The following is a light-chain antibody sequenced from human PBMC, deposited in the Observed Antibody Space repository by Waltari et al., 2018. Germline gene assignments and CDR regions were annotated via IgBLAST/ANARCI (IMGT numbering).Light chain of an antibody. J-gene: IGKJ2*01. V-gene: IGKV3-15*01. CDR3: QQYNNWPPYT. CDR1: QSVSSN. CDR2: GAS. Sequence: EIVMTQSPATLPVSPGERATPSRTASQSVSSNLAGYQQKPGQAPRLLIYGASTRATGIPARFSGSGSGTEFTLTISSLQSEDFAVYYCQQYNNWPPYTFGQGTKLEIK.